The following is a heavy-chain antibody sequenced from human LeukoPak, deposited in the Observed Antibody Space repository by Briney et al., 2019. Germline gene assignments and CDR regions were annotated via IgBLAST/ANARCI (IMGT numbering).Heavy chain of an antibody. CDR1: GYTFTSYA. V-gene: IGHV1-69*13. CDR2: IIPIFGTA. J-gene: IGHJ5*02. D-gene: IGHD3-10*01. CDR3: ARGPTMVRGVINNWFDP. Sequence: GASVKVSCKASGYTFTSYAISWVRQAPGQGLEWMGGIIPIFGTANYAQKFQGRVTITADESTSTAYMELSSLRSEDTAVYYCARGPTMVRGVINNWFDPWGQGTLVTVSS.